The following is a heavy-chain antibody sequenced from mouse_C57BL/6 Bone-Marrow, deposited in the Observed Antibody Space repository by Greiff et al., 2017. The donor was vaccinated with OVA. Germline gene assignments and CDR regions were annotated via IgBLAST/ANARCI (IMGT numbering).Heavy chain of an antibody. J-gene: IGHJ3*01. Sequence: EVQLQQSGPELVKPGASVKISCKASGYSFTDYNMNWVKQSNGTSLEWIGVINPNYGTSCYNQKFKGKATLTVDQSSSKDKMQLNSRTSEDYAVYSSARGSYYDYGGFAYWGKGKLVTVSA. CDR2: INPNYGTS. CDR1: GYSFTDYN. D-gene: IGHD2-4*01. V-gene: IGHV1-39*01. CDR3: ARGSYYDYGGFAY.